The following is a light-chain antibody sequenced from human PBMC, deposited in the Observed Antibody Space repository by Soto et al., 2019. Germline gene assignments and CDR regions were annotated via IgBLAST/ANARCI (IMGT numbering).Light chain of an antibody. J-gene: IGKJ4*01. CDR3: QQLERYPST. CDR1: QGINSF. V-gene: IGKV1-9*01. Sequence: PLSHSPSPLSRSLACRGTIPRRASQGINSFLAWYQQKPGKAPKLLIYAASTLQSGVPSRFSGSGSGTDFTLTISSLQPEDFATYYCQQLERYPSTFGGGTKVDI. CDR2: AAS.